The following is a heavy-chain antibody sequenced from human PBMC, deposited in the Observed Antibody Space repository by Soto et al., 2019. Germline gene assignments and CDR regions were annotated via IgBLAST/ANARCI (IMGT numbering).Heavy chain of an antibody. J-gene: IGHJ4*02. CDR3: ARERYEGRIDY. CDR2: IYYSGST. Sequence: PSETLSLTCTVSGGSISSYYWSWIRQPPGKGLEWIAYIYYSGSTTYNPSLKSRVTMSVDTSKNQFSLNLSSVTAADTAVYYCARERYEGRIDYCGQGTLVTVSS. D-gene: IGHD2-2*01. V-gene: IGHV4-59*01. CDR1: GGSISSYY.